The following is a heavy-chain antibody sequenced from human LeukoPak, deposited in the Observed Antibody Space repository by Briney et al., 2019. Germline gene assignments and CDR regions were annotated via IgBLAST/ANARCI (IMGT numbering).Heavy chain of an antibody. CDR1: GFTFSNYW. V-gene: IGHV3-7*01. CDR3: ARWQPGFDP. Sequence: GGSLRLSCAASGFTFSNYWMSWVRQAPGKGLEWAANIKQDGSEKYYVDSVEGRFAISSDNAQSSLYLQMNSLRVEDTAMYYCARWQPGFDPWGQGTLVTVSS. CDR2: IKQDGSEK. J-gene: IGHJ5*02. D-gene: IGHD6-13*01.